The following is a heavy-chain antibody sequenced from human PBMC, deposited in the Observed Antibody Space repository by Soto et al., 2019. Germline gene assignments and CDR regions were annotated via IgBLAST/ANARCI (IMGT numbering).Heavy chain of an antibody. CDR1: GYTFTSYG. D-gene: IGHD1-26*01. CDR3: AAQGSYFWFDP. Sequence: GASVKFTCKASGYTFTSYGISWVRQAPGQGLEWMGWISAYNGNTNYAQKLQGRVTMTTDTSTSTAYMELRSLRSDDTAVYYCAAQGSYFWFDPWGQGTLVTVSS. J-gene: IGHJ5*02. CDR2: ISAYNGNT. V-gene: IGHV1-18*01.